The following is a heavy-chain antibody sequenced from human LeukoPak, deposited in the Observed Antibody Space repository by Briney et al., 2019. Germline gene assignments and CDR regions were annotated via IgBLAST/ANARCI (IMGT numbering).Heavy chain of an antibody. CDR3: ARAVAGTFDY. V-gene: IGHV4-31*03. Sequence: SQTLSLTCTVSGGSISSGGYYWSWIRQHPGKGLEWIGYIYYSGSTYYNPSLKSRVTISVDRSKNQFSLKLSSVTAADTAVYYCARAVAGTFDYRGQGTLVTVSS. CDR1: GGSISSGGYY. J-gene: IGHJ4*02. CDR2: IYYSGST. D-gene: IGHD6-19*01.